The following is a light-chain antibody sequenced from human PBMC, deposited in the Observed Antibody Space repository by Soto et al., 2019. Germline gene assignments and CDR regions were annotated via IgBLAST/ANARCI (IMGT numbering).Light chain of an antibody. Sequence: IVLTHAPATLSVSPGEIVTLSFRASQSVDINLAWYQQKPGQAPRLLIYGASTRATDMPGRFSGSGSGTEFNLTISSLQSEDFAVYFCQQYDDWLRLTFGGGTKVDIK. V-gene: IGKV3-15*01. CDR2: GAS. J-gene: IGKJ4*01. CDR3: QQYDDWLRLT. CDR1: QSVDIN.